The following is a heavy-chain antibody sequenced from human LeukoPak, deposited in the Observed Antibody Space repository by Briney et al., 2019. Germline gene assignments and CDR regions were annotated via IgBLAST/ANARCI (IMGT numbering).Heavy chain of an antibody. CDR2: ISSSGSTI. CDR1: GFTFSSYA. D-gene: IGHD3-10*01. J-gene: IGHJ3*02. CDR3: ARIWFGELLGHAFDI. V-gene: IGHV3-48*04. Sequence: GGSLRLSCAASGFTFSSYAMSWVRQAPGKGLEWVSYISSSGSTIYYADSVKGRFTISRDNAKNSLYLQMNSLRAEDTAVYYCARIWFGELLGHAFDIWGQGTMVTVSS.